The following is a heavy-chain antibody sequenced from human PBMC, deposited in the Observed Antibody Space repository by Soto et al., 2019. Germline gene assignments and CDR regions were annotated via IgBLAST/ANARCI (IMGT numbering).Heavy chain of an antibody. J-gene: IGHJ5*02. Sequence: SETLSLTCAVSGGSISSGDYSWSWIRQPPGKGLEWIGYIYYTGSTDYNPSLKSRVTISLDTSKNQFSLKLSSVTAADTAVYYCASPKAWGQGTLVTVSS. CDR3: ASPKA. CDR1: GGSISSGDYS. V-gene: IGHV4-61*08. CDR2: IYYTGST.